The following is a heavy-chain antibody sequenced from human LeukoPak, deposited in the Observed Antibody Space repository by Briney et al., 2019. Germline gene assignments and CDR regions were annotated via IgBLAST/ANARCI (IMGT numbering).Heavy chain of an antibody. CDR1: GFTFSSYE. Sequence: GGSLRLSCAASGFTFSSYEMNWVRQAPGKGLEWVSYISSSGSTIYYADSVKGRFTISRDNAKNSLYLQMNSLRAEDTAVYYCARVRGIAVAADAFDIWGQGTMVTVSS. V-gene: IGHV3-48*03. J-gene: IGHJ3*02. CDR2: ISSSGSTI. D-gene: IGHD6-19*01. CDR3: ARVRGIAVAADAFDI.